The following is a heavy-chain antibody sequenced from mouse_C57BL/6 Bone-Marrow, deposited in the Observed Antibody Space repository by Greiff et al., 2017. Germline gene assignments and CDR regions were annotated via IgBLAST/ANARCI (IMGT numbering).Heavy chain of an antibody. CDR3: ARERVDGYLWYFDV. D-gene: IGHD2-3*01. V-gene: IGHV2-6*03. J-gene: IGHJ1*03. Sequence: VQVVESGPGLVAPSQSLSITCTVSGFSLTSYGVHWVRQPPGKGLEWLVVIWSDGSTTYNSALKSRLSISKDNSKSQVFLKMNSLQTDDTAMYYCARERVDGYLWYFDVWGTGTTVTVSS. CDR1: GFSLTSYG. CDR2: IWSDGST.